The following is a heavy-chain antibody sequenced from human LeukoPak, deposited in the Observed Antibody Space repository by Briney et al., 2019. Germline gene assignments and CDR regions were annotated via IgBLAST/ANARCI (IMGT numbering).Heavy chain of an antibody. V-gene: IGHV4-31*03. Sequence: SETLSLTCTASGGSISSGGYYWSWIRQHPGKGLEWIGYIYYSGSTYYNPSLKSRVTIPVDTSKNQFSLKLSSVTAADTAVYYCARADPYSSSSALDYWGQGTLVTVSS. CDR3: ARADPYSSSSALDY. J-gene: IGHJ4*02. D-gene: IGHD6-6*01. CDR2: IYYSGST. CDR1: GGSISSGGYY.